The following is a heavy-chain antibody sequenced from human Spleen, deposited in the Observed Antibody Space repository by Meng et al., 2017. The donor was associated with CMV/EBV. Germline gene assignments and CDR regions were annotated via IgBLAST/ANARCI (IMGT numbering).Heavy chain of an antibody. J-gene: IGHJ4*02. D-gene: IGHD2-8*01. CDR2: INPSGGST. CDR1: GYTFTSYY. CDR3: ARGSLGYCTNGVCYFDY. V-gene: IGHV1-46*01. Sequence: ASVKVSCKASGYTFTSYYMHWVRQAPGQGLEWMGIINPSGGSTHYAQKFQGRVTMTSDTSTSTVYMELSSLRSEDTAVYYCARGSLGYCTNGVCYFDYWGQGTLVTVSS.